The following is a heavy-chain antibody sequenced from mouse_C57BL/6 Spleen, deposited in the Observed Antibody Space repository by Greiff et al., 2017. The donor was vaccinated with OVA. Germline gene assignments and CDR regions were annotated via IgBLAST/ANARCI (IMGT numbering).Heavy chain of an antibody. D-gene: IGHD1-1*01. CDR1: GYTFTSYW. Sequence: QVQLQQPGAELVRPGTSVKLSCKASGYTFTSYWMHWVKQRPGQGLEWIGVIDPSASYPTSTQKFKGKATLTVDTSSSTAYMQLSSLTSEDSAVYYCARGSSSYWYFDVWGTGTTVTVSS. J-gene: IGHJ1*03. CDR2: IDPSASYP. V-gene: IGHV1-59*01. CDR3: ARGSSSYWYFDV.